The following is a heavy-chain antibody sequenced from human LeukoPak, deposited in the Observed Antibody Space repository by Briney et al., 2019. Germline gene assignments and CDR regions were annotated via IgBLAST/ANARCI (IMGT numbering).Heavy chain of an antibody. CDR2: IYYSGST. CDR3: ARENYYYYYMDV. J-gene: IGHJ6*03. Sequence: SETLSLTCTVSGGSISSYYWSWIRQPPGKGLEWIGYIYYSGSTYYNPSLKSRVTISVDTSKNQFSLKLSSVTAADTAVYYCARENYYYYYMDVWGKGTTVTVSS. V-gene: IGHV4-59*01. CDR1: GGSISSYY.